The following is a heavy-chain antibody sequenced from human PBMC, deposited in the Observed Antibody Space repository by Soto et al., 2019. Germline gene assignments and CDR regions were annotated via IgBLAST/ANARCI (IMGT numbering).Heavy chain of an antibody. CDR1: GGSISSGDYY. D-gene: IGHD3-16*01. J-gene: IGHJ4*02. CDR2: IYYSGST. Sequence: SETLSLTCTVSGGSISSGDYYWSWIRQPPGKGLEWIGYIYYSGSTYCNPSLKSRVTISVDTSKNQFSLKLSSVTAADTAVYYCARGGSGGVFFGYWGQGTLVTVSS. CDR3: ARGGSGGVFFGY. V-gene: IGHV4-30-4*01.